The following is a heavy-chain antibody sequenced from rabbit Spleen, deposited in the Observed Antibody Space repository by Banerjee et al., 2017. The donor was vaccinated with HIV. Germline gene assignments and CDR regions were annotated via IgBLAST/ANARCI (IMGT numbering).Heavy chain of an antibody. CDR1: GLDFSGDSY. Sequence: QSLEESGGGLVKPGASLTLTCKASGLDFSGDSYDSYMCWVRQAPGKGLEWIACIDTGSSGFTYFATWAKGRFTCSKTSSTTVTLQMTSLTAADTATYFCGRAPVPYGYGYYFNLWGPGTLVTVS. D-gene: IGHD6-1*01. J-gene: IGHJ4*01. V-gene: IGHV1S40*01. CDR3: GRAPVPYGYGYYFNL. CDR2: IDTGSSGFT.